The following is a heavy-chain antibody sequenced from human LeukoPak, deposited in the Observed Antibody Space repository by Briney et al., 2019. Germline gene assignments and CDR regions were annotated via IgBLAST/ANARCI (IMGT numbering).Heavy chain of an antibody. CDR1: GFTFDDYA. D-gene: IGHD6-19*01. Sequence: GGSLRLSYAASGFTFDDYAMHWVRQAPGKGLEWVSGISWNSGSIGYADSVKGRFTISRDNAKNSLYLQMNSLRAEDTALYYCAKDRGSSGWWYFDYWGQGTLVTVSS. CDR2: ISWNSGSI. V-gene: IGHV3-9*01. CDR3: AKDRGSSGWWYFDY. J-gene: IGHJ4*02.